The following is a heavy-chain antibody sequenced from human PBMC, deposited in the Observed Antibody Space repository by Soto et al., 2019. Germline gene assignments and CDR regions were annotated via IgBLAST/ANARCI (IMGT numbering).Heavy chain of an antibody. CDR1: GYTFTSYG. CDR3: ARDEAIFGSSGWYDLDY. CDR2: ISAYNGNT. V-gene: IGHV1-18*04. Sequence: QVQLVQSGAEVKKPGASVKVSCKASGYTFTSYGISWVRQAPGQWLEWMGWISAYNGNTNYAQKLQGRVTMTTDTSTSTAYMELRSLRSDDTAVYYCARDEAIFGSSGWYDLDYWGQGTLVTVSS. D-gene: IGHD6-19*01. J-gene: IGHJ4*02.